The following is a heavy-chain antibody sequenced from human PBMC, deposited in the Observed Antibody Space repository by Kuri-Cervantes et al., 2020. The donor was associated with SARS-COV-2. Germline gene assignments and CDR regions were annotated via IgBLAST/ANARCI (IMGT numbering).Heavy chain of an antibody. CDR1: GGTFSSHS. CDR3: ARGPDCSSTSCYLGFDY. V-gene: IGHV1-69*08. D-gene: IGHD2-2*01. CDR2: IIPLLGTI. J-gene: IGHJ4*02. Sequence: SVKVSCKASGGTFSSHSITWVRQAPGQGLEWMGRIIPLLGTINHAQKFQGRVTITADKSTSTAYMELSSLRAEDTAVYYCARGPDCSSTSCYLGFDYWGQGTLVTVSS.